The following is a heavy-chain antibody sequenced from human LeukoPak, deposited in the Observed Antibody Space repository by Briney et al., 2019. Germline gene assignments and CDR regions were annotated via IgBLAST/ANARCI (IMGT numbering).Heavy chain of an antibody. CDR2: IRYDGSNK. D-gene: IGHD3-3*01. J-gene: IGHJ3*02. CDR3: AKDSITIFGVALDAFDI. V-gene: IGHV3-30*02. Sequence: PGGSLSLSCAASGFTISSYGKHWVCQAPGKGQELVAFIRYDGSNKYYADSVKGRFSISRDYSKNTLYLQMNSLRAEDTAVYYCAKDSITIFGVALDAFDIWGQGTMVTVSS. CDR1: GFTISSYG.